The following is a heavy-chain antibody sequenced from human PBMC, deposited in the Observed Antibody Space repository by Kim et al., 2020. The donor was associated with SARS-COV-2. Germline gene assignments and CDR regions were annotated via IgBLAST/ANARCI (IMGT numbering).Heavy chain of an antibody. CDR2: ISSSGSTI. J-gene: IGHJ4*02. D-gene: IGHD5-18*01. Sequence: GGSLRLSCAASGFTFSDYYMSWIRQAPGKGLEWVSYISSSGSTIYYADSVKGRFTISRDNAKNSLYLQMNSLRAEDTAVYYCARDTPRGYSYGYISKLDYWGQGTLVTVSS. V-gene: IGHV3-11*04. CDR3: ARDTPRGYSYGYISKLDY. CDR1: GFTFSDYY.